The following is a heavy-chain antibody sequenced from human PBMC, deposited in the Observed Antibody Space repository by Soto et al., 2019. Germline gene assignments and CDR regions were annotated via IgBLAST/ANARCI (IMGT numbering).Heavy chain of an antibody. Sequence: QITLKETGPTLVKPTQPLTLTCTFSGFSLSTSAVGVGWIRQPPGKALEWLAFIYLDDEKRYSPSLKSSLTITKDTSKNQVVLAMTNMDPVDTATYYCAHLVVAGLTYYFDYWGQGTLVTVSS. V-gene: IGHV2-5*02. CDR2: IYLDDEK. J-gene: IGHJ4*02. CDR1: GFSLSTSAVG. D-gene: IGHD2-15*01. CDR3: AHLVVAGLTYYFDY.